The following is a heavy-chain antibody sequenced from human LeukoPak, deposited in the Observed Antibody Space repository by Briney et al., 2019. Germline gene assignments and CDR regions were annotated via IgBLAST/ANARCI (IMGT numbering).Heavy chain of an antibody. CDR3: ARLRVRPSQMATVSTFDN. Sequence: GGSLRLSCAASGFNFGSHWMTWVRQAPGRGLEWVANTKQDGSEKYYVDSVKGRFTISRDNAKNSLYLQMNSLRVEDTAVYYCARLRVRPSQMATVSTFDNWGQGTLVTVSS. D-gene: IGHD5-24*01. V-gene: IGHV3-7*01. CDR1: GFNFGSHW. J-gene: IGHJ4*02. CDR2: TKQDGSEK.